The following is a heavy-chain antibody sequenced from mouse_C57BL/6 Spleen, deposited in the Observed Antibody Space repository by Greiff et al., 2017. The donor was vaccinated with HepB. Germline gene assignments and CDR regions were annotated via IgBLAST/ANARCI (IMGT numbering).Heavy chain of an antibody. Sequence: DVQLVESGGGLVKPGGSLKLSCAASGFTFSSYAMSWVRQTPEKRLEWVATISDGGSYTYYPDNVKGRFTISRDNAKNNLYLQMSHLKSEDTAMYYCARGRDDSSYFDYWGQGTTLTVSS. V-gene: IGHV5-4*01. CDR2: ISDGGSYT. J-gene: IGHJ2*01. D-gene: IGHD1-1*01. CDR3: ARGRDDSSYFDY. CDR1: GFTFSSYA.